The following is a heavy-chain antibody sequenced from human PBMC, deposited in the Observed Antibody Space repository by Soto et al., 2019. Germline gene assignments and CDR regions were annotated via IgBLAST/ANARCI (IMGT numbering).Heavy chain of an antibody. V-gene: IGHV4-4*07. CDR1: GGSIIAYY. J-gene: IGHJ6*02. Sequence: PSETLSLTCTVSGGSIIAYYWSWVRQPAGKGLEWIGRIFTTGSTNYNPSLKSRVTMSVDTSKNHFSLQLSSVNAADTAVYFCERDLGTGGMDVWGQGTTVTVSS. CDR2: IFTTGST. D-gene: IGHD1-26*01. CDR3: ERDLGTGGMDV.